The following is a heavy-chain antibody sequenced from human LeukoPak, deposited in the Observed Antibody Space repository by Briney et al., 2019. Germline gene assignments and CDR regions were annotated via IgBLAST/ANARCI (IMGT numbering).Heavy chain of an antibody. CDR2: LTESGRT. CDR3: ARWSLRGCSGSPCFDY. V-gene: IGHV4-34*01. D-gene: IGHD2-15*01. CDR1: GGSFSGYF. Sequence: SETLSLTCAVCGGSFSGYFWSWIRQPPGKGPEWIGELTESGRTSYNPSLKSRVTIAEDTSKNQFSLKLSSVTAADTAVYYCARWSLRGCSGSPCFDYWGQGTLVTVSS. J-gene: IGHJ4*02.